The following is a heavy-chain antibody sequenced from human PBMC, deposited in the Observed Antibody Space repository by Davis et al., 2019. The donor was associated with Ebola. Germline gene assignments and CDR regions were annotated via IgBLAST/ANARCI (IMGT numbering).Heavy chain of an antibody. V-gene: IGHV4-61*08. CDR2: IYDTLNDIGVS. J-gene: IGHJ4*02. Sequence: MPSETLSLTCTVSGYSISRGVYSWSWIRQPPGKGLEWIGYIYDTLNDIGVSSYNPSFKSRVTISLDTSKNRFSLKLSSVTAADTAVYFCAREDSSGWYVTDYWGQGTLVTVSS. CDR3: AREDSSGWYVTDY. D-gene: IGHD6-19*01. CDR1: GYSISRGVYS.